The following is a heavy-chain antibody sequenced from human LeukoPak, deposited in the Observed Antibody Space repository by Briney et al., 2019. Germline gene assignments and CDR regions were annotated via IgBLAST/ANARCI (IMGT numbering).Heavy chain of an antibody. J-gene: IGHJ4*02. CDR2: VYHSGTT. D-gene: IGHD2-15*01. CDR1: GGSISSSNYY. CDR3: ARHGGYCRGGRSVIKMYYLDH. Sequence: SETLSLTCTGSGGSISSSNYYWGWIRQPPGKGLEWIGSVYHSGTTYYNPSLKSRVTISVDTSKNQFSLKLSSVTAADTAVYYCARHGGYCRGGRSVIKMYYLDHWGQGTLVTVSS. V-gene: IGHV4-39*01.